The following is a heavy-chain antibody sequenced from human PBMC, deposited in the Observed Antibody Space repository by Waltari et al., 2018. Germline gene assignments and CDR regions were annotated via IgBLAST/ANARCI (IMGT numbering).Heavy chain of an antibody. CDR3: ARDIPTLYYYDSSGYYSNAFDI. V-gene: IGHV1-18*01. CDR2: ISAYNGNT. J-gene: IGHJ3*02. CDR1: GYTFTSYG. Sequence: QVQLVQSGAEVKKPGASVKVSCKASGYTFTSYGISWVRQAPGQGLEWMGWISAYNGNTNYAQKLQGRVTMTTDTSTSTAYMELRSLRSDDTAVYYCARDIPTLYYYDSSGYYSNAFDIWGQGTMVTVSS. D-gene: IGHD3-22*01.